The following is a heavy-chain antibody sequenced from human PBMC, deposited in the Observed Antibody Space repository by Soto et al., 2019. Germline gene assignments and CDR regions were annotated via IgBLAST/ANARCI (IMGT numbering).Heavy chain of an antibody. CDR3: ARGTGYCSSTSCYGLDY. CDR2: INHSGST. D-gene: IGHD2-2*01. J-gene: IGHJ4*02. CDR1: GGSFSGYY. Sequence: SETLSLTCAVYGGSFSGYYWSWIRQPPGKGLEWIGEINHSGSTNYNPSLKSRVTISVDTSKNQFSLKLSSVTAADTAVYYCARGTGYCSSTSCYGLDYWGQGTLVTVSS. V-gene: IGHV4-34*01.